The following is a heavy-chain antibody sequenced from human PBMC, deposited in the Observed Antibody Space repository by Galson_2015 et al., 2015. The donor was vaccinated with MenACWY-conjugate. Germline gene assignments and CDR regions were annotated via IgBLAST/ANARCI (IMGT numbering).Heavy chain of an antibody. CDR3: ARHGRGWGDIVVVVAALYAFDI. CDR1: GGSISSYY. Sequence: ETLSLTCTVSGGSISSYYWSWIRQPPGKGLEWIGYIYYSGSTNYNPSLKSRVTISVDTSKNQFSLKLSSVTAADTAVYYYARHGRGWGDIVVVVAALYAFDIWGQGTMVTVSS. CDR2: IYYSGST. D-gene: IGHD2-15*01. J-gene: IGHJ3*02. V-gene: IGHV4-59*08.